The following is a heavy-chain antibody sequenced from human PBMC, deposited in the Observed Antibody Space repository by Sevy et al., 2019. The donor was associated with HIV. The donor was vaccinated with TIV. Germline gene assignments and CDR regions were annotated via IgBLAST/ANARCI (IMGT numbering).Heavy chain of an antibody. CDR1: EFTFNDDF. D-gene: IGHD3-10*01. V-gene: IGHV3-21*01. CDR3: ARDRDDYASGRRHPYYYYHGMDV. Sequence: GGSLRLSCVGSEFTFNDDFMTWVRQAPGKGLEWVSSISSRSTYIYYADSVKGRFTISRDNAKNSMCLQMNSLRPEDTAVYYCARDRDDYASGRRHPYYYYHGMDVWGHGTTVTVSS. J-gene: IGHJ6*02. CDR2: ISSRSTYI.